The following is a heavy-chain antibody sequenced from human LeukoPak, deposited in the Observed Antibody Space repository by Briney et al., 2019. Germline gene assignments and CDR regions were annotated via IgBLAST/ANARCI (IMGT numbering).Heavy chain of an antibody. CDR1: GFTFSSYE. CDR3: ARDKITFGGVTINWFDP. D-gene: IGHD3-16*01. J-gene: IGHJ5*02. Sequence: GGSLRLSCAASGFTFSSYEMNWVRQAPGKGLEWVSDISSSGSTIYYAESVKGRFTISRDNAKNSLYLQMNSLRAEDTAVYYCARDKITFGGVTINWFDPWGQGTLVTVSS. CDR2: ISSSGSTI. V-gene: IGHV3-48*03.